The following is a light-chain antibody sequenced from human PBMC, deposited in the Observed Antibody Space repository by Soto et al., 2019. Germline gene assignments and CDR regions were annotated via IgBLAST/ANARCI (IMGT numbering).Light chain of an antibody. V-gene: IGKV3-15*01. CDR2: GAS. Sequence: TVSLRASQNIGSYLAWYQQKPGQAPRLLIYGASTRATGIPARFSGSGSGTEFTLSISSLQSEDFAVYYCHQYNNWPRTSGQGTKADIK. J-gene: IGKJ1*01. CDR1: QNIGSY. CDR3: HQYNNWPRT.